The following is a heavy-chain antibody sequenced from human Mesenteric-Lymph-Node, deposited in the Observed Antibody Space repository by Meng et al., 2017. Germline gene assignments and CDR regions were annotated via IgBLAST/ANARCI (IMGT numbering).Heavy chain of an antibody. D-gene: IGHD2-2*01. CDR1: GFTFSSYS. V-gene: IGHV3-21*01. Sequence: EVQLVESGGGLVKPGGSLRLSCAASGFTFSSYSSNWGRQAPGKGLEWVSSISSSSSYIYYADSVKGRFNISRDNAKNSLYLQMNSLRAEDTALYYCARDPGGEAAIGLWGRGTLVTVSS. J-gene: IGHJ2*01. CDR3: ARDPGGEAAIGL. CDR2: ISSSSSYI.